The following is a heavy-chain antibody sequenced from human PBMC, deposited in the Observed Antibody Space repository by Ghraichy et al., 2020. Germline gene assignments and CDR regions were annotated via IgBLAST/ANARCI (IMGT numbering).Heavy chain of an antibody. CDR2: IYPGDSDT. V-gene: IGHV5-51*01. D-gene: IGHD6-19*01. CDR3: ARLSSSGWPIYYYYGMDV. J-gene: IGHJ6*02. Sequence: GESLNISCKGSGYSFTSYWIGWVRQMPGKGLEWMGIIYPGDSDTRYSPSFQGQVTISADKSISTAYLQWSSLKASDTAMYYCARLSSSGWPIYYYYGMDVWGQGTTVTVSS. CDR1: GYSFTSYW.